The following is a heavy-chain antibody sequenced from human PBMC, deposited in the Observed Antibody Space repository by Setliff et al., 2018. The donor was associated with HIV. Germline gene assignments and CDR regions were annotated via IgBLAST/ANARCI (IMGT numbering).Heavy chain of an antibody. Sequence: GGSLRLSCAASGFTFSSYAMHWVRQAPGKGLEWVAIISYDGNNKYYADSVKGRFTISRDNSKKTLYLQMNSLRAEDTAVYYCATDLHWAFDYWGQGSLVTVSS. CDR3: ATDLHWAFDY. D-gene: IGHD7-27*01. J-gene: IGHJ4*02. V-gene: IGHV3-30*01. CDR2: ISYDGNNK. CDR1: GFTFSSYA.